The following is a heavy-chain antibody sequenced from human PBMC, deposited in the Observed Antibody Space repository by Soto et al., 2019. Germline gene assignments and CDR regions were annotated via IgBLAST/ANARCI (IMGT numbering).Heavy chain of an antibody. D-gene: IGHD3-16*01. J-gene: IGHJ6*02. CDR2: IWYDGSSK. CDR3: ARGLRGISFYGMDV. V-gene: IGHV3-33*01. CDR1: GFTFSLYG. Sequence: QVQLVDSGGGVVQPGRCLRLSCAASGFTFSLYGMHWVRQAPGKGLEWVAVIWYDGSSKFYADSVKGRFTISRDNSKNTLYLQMNSLRDEDTAVYYCARGLRGISFYGMDVWGQGTTVTVSS.